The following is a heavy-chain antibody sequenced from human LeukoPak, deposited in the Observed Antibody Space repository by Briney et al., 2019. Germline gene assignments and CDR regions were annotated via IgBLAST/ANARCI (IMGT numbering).Heavy chain of an antibody. J-gene: IGHJ4*02. CDR3: ARGDYLDY. CDR2: IKGDGSTT. Sequence: PGGSLRLSCAASGFTFSSYWMHWVRQAPGKGLVWVSRIKGDGSTTSYADSVQGRFTFSRDNAKNTLYLQMNSLRVEDAAVYYCARGDYLDYWGQGTLVTVSS. V-gene: IGHV3-74*01. CDR1: GFTFSSYW.